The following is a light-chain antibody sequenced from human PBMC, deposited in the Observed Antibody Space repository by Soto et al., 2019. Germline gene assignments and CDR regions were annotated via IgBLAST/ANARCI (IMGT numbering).Light chain of an antibody. CDR2: DAS. J-gene: IGKJ5*01. CDR3: QQRSNWPRG. V-gene: IGKV3-11*01. CDR1: QSIGDT. Sequence: EIVMTQSPATLSVSPGEGATLSCRASQSIGDTLAWYQQKPGQAPRLLIYDASNRATGIPARFSGSGSGTDFTLTISSLEPEDFAVYYCQQRSNWPRGFGQGTRLEIK.